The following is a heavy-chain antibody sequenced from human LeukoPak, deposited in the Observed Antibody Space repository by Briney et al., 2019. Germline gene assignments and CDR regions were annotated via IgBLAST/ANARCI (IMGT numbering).Heavy chain of an antibody. CDR1: GFTFSSYS. CDR2: ISSSSSYI. Sequence: GGSLRLSCAASGFTFSSYSMNWVRQAPGKGLEWVSSISSSSSYIYYADSVKGRFTTSRDNAKNSLYLQMNSLRAEDTAVYYCARVGGYNWFDPWGQGTLVTVSS. J-gene: IGHJ5*02. CDR3: ARVGGYNWFDP. V-gene: IGHV3-21*01.